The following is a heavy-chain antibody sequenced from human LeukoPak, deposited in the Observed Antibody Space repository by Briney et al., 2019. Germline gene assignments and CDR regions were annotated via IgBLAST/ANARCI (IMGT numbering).Heavy chain of an antibody. Sequence: GGSLRLSCAASGFTFDDYAMHWVRHAPGKGLEWVSGTSWNSGSIVYADSVKGRFTISRDNAKNSLYLQMNSLRAEDMALYYCAKEHTYYYDSSGYSYFDYWGQGTLVTVSS. CDR1: GFTFDDYA. D-gene: IGHD3-22*01. V-gene: IGHV3-9*03. J-gene: IGHJ4*02. CDR2: TSWNSGSI. CDR3: AKEHTYYYDSSGYSYFDY.